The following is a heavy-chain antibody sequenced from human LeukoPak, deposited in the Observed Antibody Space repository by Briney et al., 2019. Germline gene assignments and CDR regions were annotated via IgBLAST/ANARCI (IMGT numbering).Heavy chain of an antibody. CDR1: GGSIGSFY. J-gene: IGHJ3*02. CDR2: FYYSGST. V-gene: IGHV4-59*08. CDR3: ARRYGSGALTDAFDI. D-gene: IGHD3-10*01. Sequence: SETLSLTCTVSGGSIGSFYWSWIRQPPGKGLEWIGYFYYSGSTNYNPSLKSRVTISVDTSKNQLSLKLSSVTAADTAVYYCARRYGSGALTDAFDIWGQGTMVTVSS.